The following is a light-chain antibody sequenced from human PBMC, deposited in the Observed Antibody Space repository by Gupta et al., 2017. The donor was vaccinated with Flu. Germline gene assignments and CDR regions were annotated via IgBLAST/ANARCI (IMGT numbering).Light chain of an antibody. CDR1: SRDVGGYNN. Sequence: QSALTQPASVSGSPGQSITISCTGTSRDVGGYNNVSWYLQHPGKAPKLMIYEVSNRPSGVSNRFSGSKSGNTASLTISGLQAEDEADFYCSSYTSNTALYAFGTGTRVTVL. V-gene: IGLV2-14*01. CDR3: SSYTSNTALYA. CDR2: EVS. J-gene: IGLJ1*01.